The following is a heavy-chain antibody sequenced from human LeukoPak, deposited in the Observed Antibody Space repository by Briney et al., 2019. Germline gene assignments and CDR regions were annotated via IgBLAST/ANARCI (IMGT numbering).Heavy chain of an antibody. J-gene: IGHJ3*02. V-gene: IGHV1-69*05. CDR2: IIPIFGTA. CDR3: ATYEKEIAAAGGGAFDI. CDR1: GGTFSSYA. Sequence: SVKVSCKASGGTFSSYAISWVRQAPGQGLEWMGGIIPIFGTANYAQKFQGRVTITTDESTSTAYMELSSLRSEDTAVYYCATYEKEIAAAGGGAFDIWGQGTMVTVSS. D-gene: IGHD6-13*01.